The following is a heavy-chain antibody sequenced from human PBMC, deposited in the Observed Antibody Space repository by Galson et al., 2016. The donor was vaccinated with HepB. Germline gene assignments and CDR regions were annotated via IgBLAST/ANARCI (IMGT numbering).Heavy chain of an antibody. V-gene: IGHV3-21*01. CDR3: ARDPGSHLISDNVMDV. J-gene: IGHJ6*02. Sequence: SLRLSCAASGFTFSSYSMNWVRQAPGKGLEWVSFISKTGTDIYYADSVKGRFTISRDNAKNSVFLQMHSLRAEDTAVYYCARDPGSHLISDNVMDVRGQGTTVTVSS. CDR1: GFTFSSYS. D-gene: IGHD3-10*01. CDR2: ISKTGTDI.